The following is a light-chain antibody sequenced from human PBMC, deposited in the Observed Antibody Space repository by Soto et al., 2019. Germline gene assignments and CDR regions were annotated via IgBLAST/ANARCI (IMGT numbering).Light chain of an antibody. CDR2: EVR. Sequence: QSALTQPASVSGSPGQSITISCTGTSSDVGSYNFVSWYQQHPGKAPKLLIFEVRYRPSGVSNRFSGSKSGNTASLTISGLQAEDEADYYCSSYIGSRSHVLGTGTKVTVL. CDR3: SSYIGSRSHV. J-gene: IGLJ1*01. CDR1: SSDVGSYNF. V-gene: IGLV2-14*01.